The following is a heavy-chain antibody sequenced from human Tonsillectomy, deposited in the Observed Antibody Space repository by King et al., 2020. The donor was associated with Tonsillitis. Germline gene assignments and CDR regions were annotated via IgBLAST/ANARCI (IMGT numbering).Heavy chain of an antibody. V-gene: IGHV4-59*11. D-gene: IGHD2-2*01. J-gene: IGHJ4*02. Sequence: QLQESGPGLVKPSETLSLTCTVSGGSMSNHYWSWIRQPPGKGLEWIGYIYYSGSTKYSPSLKSRVTISMDTSKNRFSLRLSSVTAADSAVYYWAREYCNNTSCYFFDYWGQGTLVTVSS. CDR1: GGSMSNHY. CDR3: AREYCNNTSCYFFDY. CDR2: IYYSGST.